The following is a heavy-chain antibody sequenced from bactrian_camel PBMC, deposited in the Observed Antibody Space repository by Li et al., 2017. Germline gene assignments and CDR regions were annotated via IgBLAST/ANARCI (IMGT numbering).Heavy chain of an antibody. CDR1: RYTYKRNC. Sequence: VQLVESGGGSVQAGGSLTLSCAAGRYTYKRNCMGWFRQRPGKDREGLAVLWIGGATTTYADSAKGRFTISQDNASKTVVLQMNRLKPEDTGMYYCAAGWVNRNVLSKHEYDYWGQGTQVTVS. V-gene: IGHV3S1*01. D-gene: IGHD5*01. CDR2: LWIGGATT. J-gene: IGHJ4*01. CDR3: AAGWVNRNVLSKHEYDY.